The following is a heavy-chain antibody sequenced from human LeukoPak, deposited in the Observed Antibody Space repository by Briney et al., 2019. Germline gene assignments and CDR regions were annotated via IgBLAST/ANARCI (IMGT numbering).Heavy chain of an antibody. CDR1: GFTFSSYS. CDR3: ARAEDLVVPAASFDY. J-gene: IGHJ4*02. Sequence: GGSLRLSCAASGFTFSSYSMNWVRQAPGKGLERVSSISSSSSYIYYADSVKGRFTISRDNAKNSLYLQMNSLRAEDTAVYYCARAEDLVVPAASFDYWGQGTLVTVSS. V-gene: IGHV3-21*01. CDR2: ISSSSSYI. D-gene: IGHD2-2*01.